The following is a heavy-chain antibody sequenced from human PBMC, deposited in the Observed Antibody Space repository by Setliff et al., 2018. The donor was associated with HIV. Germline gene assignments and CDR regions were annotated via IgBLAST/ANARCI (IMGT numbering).Heavy chain of an antibody. V-gene: IGHV4-39*07. Sequence: PSETLSLTCTVSGGSISSSRYYWGRIRQPPGKGLEWIASIYFSGNTRYNPSLKSRVTISVDTSRNQFSLKLSSVTAADTAVYYCARTRWGAPVDYWGQGILVTVSS. D-gene: IGHD3-16*01. CDR3: ARTRWGAPVDY. CDR2: IYFSGNT. CDR1: GGSISSSRYY. J-gene: IGHJ4*02.